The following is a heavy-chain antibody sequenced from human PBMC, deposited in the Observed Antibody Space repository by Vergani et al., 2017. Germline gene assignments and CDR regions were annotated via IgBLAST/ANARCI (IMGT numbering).Heavy chain of an antibody. CDR1: GFTFSNFG. J-gene: IGHJ5*02. Sequence: QVQLVESAGGVVQPGGSLRLSCAASGFTFSNFGMHWIRQAPGKGLEWLAYIGKDGSNKGYRDAVKGRFTVSRDNSKDILYLQMDSLRSEDTALYYCAKYLRDSTDGLPGSWCPGTLVIVSS. D-gene: IGHD2-21*02. CDR2: IGKDGSNK. V-gene: IGHV3-30*02. CDR3: AKYLRDSTDGLPGS.